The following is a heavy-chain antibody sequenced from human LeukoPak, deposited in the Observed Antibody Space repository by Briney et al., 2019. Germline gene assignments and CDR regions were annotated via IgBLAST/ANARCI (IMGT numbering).Heavy chain of an antibody. D-gene: IGHD4-17*01. CDR2: ISSSSSYI. J-gene: IGHJ4*02. Sequence: GGSLRLSCAASGFTFSSYSMKWVRQAPGKGLEWVSSISSSSSYIYYADSVKGRFTISRDNAKNSLYLQMNSLRAEDTAVYYCAAQPRGTTVTTHDYWGQGTLVTVSS. CDR1: GFTFSSYS. V-gene: IGHV3-21*01. CDR3: AAQPRGTTVTTHDY.